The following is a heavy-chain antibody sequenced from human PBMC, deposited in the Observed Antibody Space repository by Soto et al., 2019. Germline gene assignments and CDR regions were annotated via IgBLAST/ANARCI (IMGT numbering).Heavy chain of an antibody. V-gene: IGHV3-33*01. CDR2: IWYDGSNK. D-gene: IGHD3-9*01. J-gene: IGHJ6*02. CDR3: ARGGDNYYYGMDV. CDR1: GFTFSSYG. Sequence: QVQLVESGGGVVQPGRSLRLSCAASGFTFSSYGMHWVRQAPGKGLEWVAVIWYDGSNKYYADSVKGRFTISRDNSKKTLYLQMNSLRAEGTAVYYCARGGDNYYYGMDVWGQGTTVTVSS.